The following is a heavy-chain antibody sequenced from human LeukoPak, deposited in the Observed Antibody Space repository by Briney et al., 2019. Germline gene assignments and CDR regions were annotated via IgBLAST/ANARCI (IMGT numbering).Heavy chain of an antibody. Sequence: PSETLSLTCAVYGGSFSGYYWSWIRQPPGKGLEWIGEINHSGSTNYNPSLKSRVTISVDTSKNQFSLKLSSVTAADTAVYYCARGFPGLWFGELLSVSDAFDIWGQGTMVTVSS. D-gene: IGHD3-10*01. V-gene: IGHV4-34*01. CDR2: INHSGST. CDR1: GGSFSGYY. CDR3: ARGFPGLWFGELLSVSDAFDI. J-gene: IGHJ3*02.